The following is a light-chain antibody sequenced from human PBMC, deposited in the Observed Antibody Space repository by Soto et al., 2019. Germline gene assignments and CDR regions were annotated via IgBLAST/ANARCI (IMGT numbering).Light chain of an antibody. V-gene: IGKV3-15*01. CDR3: QRYNVLPLT. Sequence: EIVMTQSPATLSVSPGERATLSCRASQSVSSNLAWYQQKPGQTLKLLIYVSSTRATGIPARFSGSESGTELTLTISSLQSKDFAVNYCQRYNVLPLTFGGGTKVKIK. CDR1: QSVSSN. CDR2: VSS. J-gene: IGKJ4*01.